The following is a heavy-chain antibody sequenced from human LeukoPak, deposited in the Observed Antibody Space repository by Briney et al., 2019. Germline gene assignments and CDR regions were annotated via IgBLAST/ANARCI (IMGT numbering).Heavy chain of an antibody. CDR1: GGSISSYY. V-gene: IGHV4-59*01. Sequence: SETLSLTCTVSGGSISSYYWSWIRQPPGKGLEWIGYIYCSGSTNYNPSLKSRVTISVDTSKNQFSLKLSSVTAADTAVYYCARDRSYCGGDCYNWFDPWGQGTLVTVSS. CDR3: ARDRSYCGGDCYNWFDP. D-gene: IGHD2-21*02. CDR2: IYCSGST. J-gene: IGHJ5*02.